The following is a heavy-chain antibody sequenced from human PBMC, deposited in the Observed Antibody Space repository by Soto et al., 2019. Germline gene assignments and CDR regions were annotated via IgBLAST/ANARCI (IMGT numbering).Heavy chain of an antibody. CDR2: IYYSGST. Sequence: PSETLSLTCTVSGGSISSSSYYWGWIRQPPGKGLEWIGSIYYSGSTYYNPSLKSRVTISVDTSKNQFSLKLSSVTAADTAVYYCARPSQGVYYYCYMDVWGKGTTVTVSS. CDR3: ARPSQGVYYYCYMDV. D-gene: IGHD3-16*01. CDR1: GGSISSSSYY. V-gene: IGHV4-39*01. J-gene: IGHJ6*03.